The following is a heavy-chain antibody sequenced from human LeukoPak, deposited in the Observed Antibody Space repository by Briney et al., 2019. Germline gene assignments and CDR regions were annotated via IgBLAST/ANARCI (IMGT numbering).Heavy chain of an antibody. CDR3: ARRQSTNFLDV. D-gene: IGHD2-2*01. CDR2: IIGDGSGT. J-gene: IGHJ6*02. V-gene: IGHV3-74*01. Sequence: GGSLRLSCAASGFPFSSYWMHWVRQGPGRGLVWVSRIIGDGSGTNYADSAKGRFTISRDNAKNTLYLQMNSLRAEDTAVYYCARRQSTNFLDVWGQGTTVTVSS. CDR1: GFPFSSYW.